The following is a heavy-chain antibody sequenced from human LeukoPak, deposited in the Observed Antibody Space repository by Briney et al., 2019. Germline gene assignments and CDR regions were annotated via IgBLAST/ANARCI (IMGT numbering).Heavy chain of an antibody. J-gene: IGHJ6*02. V-gene: IGHV3-30*02. CDR3: AKDRGYSNYGMDV. CDR2: IWYDGSNK. D-gene: IGHD3-22*01. CDR1: GFTFSSYG. Sequence: PGGSLRLSCAASGFTFSSYGMHWGRQAPGEGLEWVAVIWYDGSNKYYADSVKGRFTISRDNSKNTLHLQMNSLRAEDTAVYYCAKDRGYSNYGMDVWGQGTTVTVSS.